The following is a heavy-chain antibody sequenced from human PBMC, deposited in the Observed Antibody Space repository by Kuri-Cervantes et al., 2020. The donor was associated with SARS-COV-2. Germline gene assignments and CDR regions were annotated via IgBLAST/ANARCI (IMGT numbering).Heavy chain of an antibody. CDR3: ARDCGSSTSCYALDP. D-gene: IGHD2-2*01. J-gene: IGHJ5*02. V-gene: IGHV4-34*01. CDR1: GGSFSGYY. Sequence: SETLSLTCAVYGGSFSGYYWSWIRQPPGKGLEWIGEINHSGSTNYNPSLKSRVTISVDTSKSQFSLKLSSVTAAGTAVYYCARDCGSSTSCYALDPWGQGTLVTVSS. CDR2: INHSGST.